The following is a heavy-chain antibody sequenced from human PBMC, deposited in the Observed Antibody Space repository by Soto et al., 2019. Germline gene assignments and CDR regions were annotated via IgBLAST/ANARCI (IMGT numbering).Heavy chain of an antibody. J-gene: IGHJ4*02. CDR3: ARQRVSNYRNLDY. V-gene: IGHV4-30-4*01. CDR2: IYYSGST. D-gene: IGHD4-4*01. CDR1: GGSISSGDYY. Sequence: SETLSLTCTVSGGSISSGDYYWSWIRQPPGKGLEWIGYIYYSGSTYYNPSLKSRVTISVDTSKNQFSLKLSSVTAADTAVYYCARQRVSNYRNLDYWGQGTLVTVSS.